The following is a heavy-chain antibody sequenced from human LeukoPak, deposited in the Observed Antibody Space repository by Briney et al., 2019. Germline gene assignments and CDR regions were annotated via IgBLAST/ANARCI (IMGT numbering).Heavy chain of an antibody. D-gene: IGHD2-21*01. CDR2: INPNSGGT. J-gene: IGHJ3*02. Sequence: ASVKVSCKASGYTFTGYYMHWVRQAPGQGLEWMGRINPNSGGTNYAQKFQGRVTMTRDTSISTAYMELSRLRSDDTAVYYCARDVVVGNAFDIWGHGTMVTVSS. V-gene: IGHV1-2*06. CDR1: GYTFTGYY. CDR3: ARDVVVGNAFDI.